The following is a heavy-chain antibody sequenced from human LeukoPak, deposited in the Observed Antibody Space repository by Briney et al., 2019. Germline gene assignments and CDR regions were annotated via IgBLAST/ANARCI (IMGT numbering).Heavy chain of an antibody. Sequence: GESLKISCKGSGYSFISSWIGWVRQMPGKGLEWMGIIYPGDSDTRYSPSFQGQVTISADKSISTAYLQWSSLKASDSAIYYCARPDDYGDYLQYWGQGTLVTVSS. D-gene: IGHD4-17*01. V-gene: IGHV5-51*01. CDR3: ARPDDYGDYLQY. J-gene: IGHJ4*02. CDR2: IYPGDSDT. CDR1: GYSFISSW.